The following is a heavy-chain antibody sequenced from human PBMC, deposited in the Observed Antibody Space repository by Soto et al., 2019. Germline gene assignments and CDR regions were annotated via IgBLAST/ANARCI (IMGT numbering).Heavy chain of an antibody. Sequence: WWSLRLSCSASVFTFSSYSMNWWRQAPGKGLEWVSSISSSSSYIYYADSVKGRFTISRDNAKNSLYLQMNSLRAEDTAVYYCARGAAFLRFLEWLSPAEYFQHWGQGTLVTVSS. CDR3: ARGAAFLRFLEWLSPAEYFQH. CDR1: VFTFSSYS. D-gene: IGHD3-3*01. J-gene: IGHJ1*01. CDR2: ISSSSSYI. V-gene: IGHV3-21*01.